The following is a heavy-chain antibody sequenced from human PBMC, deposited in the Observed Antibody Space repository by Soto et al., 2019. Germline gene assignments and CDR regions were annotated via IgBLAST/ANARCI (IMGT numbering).Heavy chain of an antibody. Sequence: QLQLQESGPGLVKPSETLSLTCTVSGGSISSSSYYWGWIRQPPGKGLEWIGSIYYSGSTYYNPSLKSRVTISVDTSKNQFSLKLSSVTAADTAVYYCASKNSGSYKGPYYFDYWGQGTLVTVSS. J-gene: IGHJ4*02. D-gene: IGHD1-26*01. CDR2: IYYSGST. CDR3: ASKNSGSYKGPYYFDY. V-gene: IGHV4-39*01. CDR1: GGSISSSSYY.